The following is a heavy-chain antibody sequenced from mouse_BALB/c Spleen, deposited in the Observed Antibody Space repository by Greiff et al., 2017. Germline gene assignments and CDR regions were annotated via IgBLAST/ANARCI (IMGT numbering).Heavy chain of an antibody. J-gene: IGHJ3*01. V-gene: IGHV5-6-5*01. D-gene: IGHD1-1*01. CDR2: ISSGGST. Sequence: EVKLVESGGGLVKPGGSLKLSCAASGFTFSSYAMSWVRQTPEKRLEWVASISSGGSTYYPDSVKGRFTISRDNARNILYLQMSSLRSEDTAMYYCARGPIITTVVAPFAYWGQGTLVTVSA. CDR3: ARGPIITTVVAPFAY. CDR1: GFTFSSYA.